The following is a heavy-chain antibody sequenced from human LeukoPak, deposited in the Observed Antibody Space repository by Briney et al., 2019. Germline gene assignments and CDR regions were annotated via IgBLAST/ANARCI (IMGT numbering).Heavy chain of an antibody. CDR3: ARALGGLGSLFDY. D-gene: IGHD3-10*01. Sequence: SETLSFNCTVSGGSISSYYWSWIRQPAGKGLEWIGYIYYSGSTYYNPSLKSRVTISVDTSKNQFSRKLSSVTAADTAVYYCARALGGLGSLFDYWGQGTLVTVSS. V-gene: IGHV4-59*06. CDR2: IYYSGST. CDR1: GGSISSYY. J-gene: IGHJ4*02.